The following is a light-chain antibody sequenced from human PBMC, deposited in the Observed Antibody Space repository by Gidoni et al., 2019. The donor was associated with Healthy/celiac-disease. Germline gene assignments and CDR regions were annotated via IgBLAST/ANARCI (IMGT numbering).Light chain of an antibody. CDR1: SSNIGAGSD. CDR3: QSYDSSLSVV. V-gene: IGLV1-40*01. Sequence: QSVLTQPPSVSGAPGQRVTISCTGSSSNIGAGSDVPWYQQRPGTAPKLLLYGNSNRPSGVPDRFSGSRSGTSASLAITGLQAEDEADYYCQSYDSSLSVVFGGGTKLTVL. CDR2: GNS. J-gene: IGLJ2*01.